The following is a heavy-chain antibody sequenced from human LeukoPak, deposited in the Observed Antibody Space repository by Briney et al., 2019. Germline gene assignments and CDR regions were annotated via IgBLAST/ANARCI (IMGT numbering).Heavy chain of an antibody. J-gene: IGHJ4*02. CDR3: AKGGAFDY. D-gene: IGHD3-16*01. CDR1: GFTFSSYG. Sequence: GRSLRLSCAASGFTFSSYGMHWVRQAPGKGLEWVAVISYDGSNKYYADSVKGRFTISRDNFKNTLYLQMNSLRAEDTAVYYCAKGGAFDYWGQGTLVTVSS. CDR2: ISYDGSNK. V-gene: IGHV3-30*18.